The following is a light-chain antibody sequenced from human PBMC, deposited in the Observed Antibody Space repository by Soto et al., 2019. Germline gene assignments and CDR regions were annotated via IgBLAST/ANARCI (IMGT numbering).Light chain of an antibody. J-gene: IGLJ1*01. V-gene: IGLV2-11*01. CDR2: GVS. CDR3: CSYAGSYTLV. Sequence: QSALTQPRSVSGSPGQSVTISCTGTSSDVGGYNYVSWYQQHPGKAPKLMISGVSKRPSGVPDRFSGSKSDNTASLTISGLQAEDEADYYCCSYAGSYTLVFGTGTKLTVL. CDR1: SSDVGGYNY.